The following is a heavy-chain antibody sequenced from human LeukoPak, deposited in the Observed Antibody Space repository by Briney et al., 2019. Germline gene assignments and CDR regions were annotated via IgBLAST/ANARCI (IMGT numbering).Heavy chain of an antibody. CDR3: ARTYDFGRGPPGDAFDN. CDR2: IDARSGIT. J-gene: IGHJ3*02. CDR1: GFTFTIFG. V-gene: IGHV3-48*01. Sequence: GGSLRLSCAASGFTFTIFGLNWVRQAPGKGPEWVSYIDARSGITYYADSVQGRFTISRDDARESVFLQMDGLRVDDTAVFYCARTYDFGRGPPGDAFDNWGPGTWVIVSA. D-gene: IGHD3-3*01.